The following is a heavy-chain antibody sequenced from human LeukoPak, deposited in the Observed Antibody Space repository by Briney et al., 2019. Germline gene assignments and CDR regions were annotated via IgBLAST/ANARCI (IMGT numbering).Heavy chain of an antibody. CDR2: LRLDGINK. V-gene: IGHV3-30*02. CDR1: GFTFSSYG. D-gene: IGHD6-19*01. CDR3: AKGYSSGSGYYDY. Sequence: GGSLRLSCAASGFTFSSYGMHWVRRAPGKGLQWVAFLRLDGINKYYADSVKGRFTISRDNTKNTLYLHMNSLRAEDTAVCYCAKGYSSGSGYYDYWGQGTLVTVSS. J-gene: IGHJ4*02.